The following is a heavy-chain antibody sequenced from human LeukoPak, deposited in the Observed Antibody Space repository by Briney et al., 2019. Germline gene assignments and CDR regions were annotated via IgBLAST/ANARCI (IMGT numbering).Heavy chain of an antibody. Sequence: PSETLSLTCTVSGGSISSYYWSWIRQPPGKGLEWIGYIYYSGSTNYNPSLKSRVTISVDTSKNQFSLKLSSVTAADTAVYYCARLPMIRGVTEYYFDYWGQGSLVTVSS. V-gene: IGHV4-59*01. CDR1: GGSISSYY. D-gene: IGHD3-10*01. CDR2: IYYSGST. J-gene: IGHJ4*02. CDR3: ARLPMIRGVTEYYFDY.